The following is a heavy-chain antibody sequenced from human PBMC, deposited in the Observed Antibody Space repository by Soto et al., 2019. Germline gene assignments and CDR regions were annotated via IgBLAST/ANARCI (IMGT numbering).Heavy chain of an antibody. CDR2: IYYTGNT. V-gene: IGHV4-31*02. J-gene: IGHJ4*02. CDR3: AREQWGYDS. Sequence: WTWIHQHPGKGLEWIAYIYYTGNTYYNPSLKSRLSISVDTSKNQFSLNLRSVTAADTAVYYCAREQWGYDSWGQGTLVTVSS. D-gene: IGHD2-15*01.